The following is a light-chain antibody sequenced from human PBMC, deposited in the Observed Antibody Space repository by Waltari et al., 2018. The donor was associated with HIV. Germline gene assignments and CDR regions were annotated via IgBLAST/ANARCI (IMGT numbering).Light chain of an antibody. J-gene: IGKJ1*01. CDR3: QEYNNRPPWT. Sequence: EKVMTQSPATLSVSPGERATLSCRASKSVSNNLAWYQHKIGQAPRLLIYGASSRATGSPARFSSSSSWTNFTLTISSLQSEDSAIYYCQEYNNRPPWTFGQGTKVEIK. CDR1: KSVSNN. V-gene: IGKV3-15*01. CDR2: GAS.